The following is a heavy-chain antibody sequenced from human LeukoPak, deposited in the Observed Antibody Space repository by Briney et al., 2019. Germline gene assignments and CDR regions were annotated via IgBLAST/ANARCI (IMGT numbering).Heavy chain of an antibody. J-gene: IGHJ2*01. Sequence: GRSLRLSCAASGFTFSSYSMNWVRQAPVDGLEWVSSIRSSSSCISYADSVKGRSTISRDNAKNSLYRQLNSLRAADTAVYYRAREDGAAVAGSWYFDLWGRGTLVTVSS. CDR2: IRSSSSCI. CDR3: AREDGAAVAGSWYFDL. V-gene: IGHV3-21*01. D-gene: IGHD6-19*01. CDR1: GFTFSSYS.